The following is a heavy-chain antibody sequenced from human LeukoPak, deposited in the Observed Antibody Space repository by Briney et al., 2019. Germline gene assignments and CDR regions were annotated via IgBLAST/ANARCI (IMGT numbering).Heavy chain of an antibody. CDR3: ARTYGSGSLDY. Sequence: WGSLRLSCAASGFTFSSYGMSWVRQAPGKGLEWVSSISGSGVSTHYADSVKGRFTISRDNAKNSLYLQMNSLRAEDTAVYYCARTYGSGSLDYGGQGTLVTVSS. D-gene: IGHD2-15*01. CDR2: ISGSGVST. J-gene: IGHJ4*02. V-gene: IGHV3-23*01. CDR1: GFTFSSYG.